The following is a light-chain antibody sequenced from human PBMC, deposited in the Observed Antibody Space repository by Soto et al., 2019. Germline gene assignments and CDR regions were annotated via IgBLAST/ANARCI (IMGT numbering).Light chain of an antibody. V-gene: IGLV2-23*01. CDR3: CSYAGSSTYV. CDR1: SSDVGGYIL. Sequence: QSALTQPASVSGSPGQSITISCTGTSSDVGGYILVSWYQQHPGKAPKLMIYEGSKRPSGVSNHFSGSKSGNTASLTISGLQAEDEADYYCCSYAGSSTYVFGTGTKVTVL. J-gene: IGLJ1*01. CDR2: EGS.